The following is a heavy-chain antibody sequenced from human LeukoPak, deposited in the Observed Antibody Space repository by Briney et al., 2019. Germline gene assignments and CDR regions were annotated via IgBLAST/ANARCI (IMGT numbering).Heavy chain of an antibody. D-gene: IGHD5-18*01. CDR3: ATGGYSYAYFDY. CDR1: GYTFTSYA. CDR2: IIPIFGTA. Sequence: ASVKVSCKASGYTFTSYAMNWVRQAPGQGLEWMGGIIPIFGTANYAQKFQGRVTITADESTSTACMELSSLRSEDTAVYYCATGGYSYAYFDYWGQGTLVTVSS. J-gene: IGHJ4*02. V-gene: IGHV1-69*13.